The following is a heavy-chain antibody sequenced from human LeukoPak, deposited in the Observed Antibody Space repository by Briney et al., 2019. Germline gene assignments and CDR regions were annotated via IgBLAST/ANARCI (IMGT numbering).Heavy chain of an antibody. Sequence: PGGSLRLSCAASGFTFSNAWMSWVRQAPGKGLEWVGRIKSKTDGGTTDYAAPVKGRFTISRDDSKNTPYLQMNSLKTEDTAVYYCTTDIGGLKQWLVLYYAFDIWGQGTMVTVSS. V-gene: IGHV3-15*01. CDR2: IKSKTDGGTT. J-gene: IGHJ3*02. CDR3: TTDIGGLKQWLVLYYAFDI. D-gene: IGHD6-19*01. CDR1: GFTFSNAW.